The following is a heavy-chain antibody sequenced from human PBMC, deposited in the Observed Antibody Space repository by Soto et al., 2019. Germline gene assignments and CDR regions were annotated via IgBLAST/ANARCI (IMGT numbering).Heavy chain of an antibody. D-gene: IGHD5-12*01. Sequence: EVQLLESGGDLVQPGGSLRLACAASGFSFSSYAMVWVRQAPGKGLEWVSVISARGGSSYFTDSVKGRFTIPRDNSKNVLSLEMTRLRAEAKAIYCCAKGSSGYSASVDNWGQGALVRVSS. V-gene: IGHV3-23*01. CDR3: AKGSSGYSASVDN. CDR2: ISARGGSS. J-gene: IGHJ4*02. CDR1: GFSFSSYA.